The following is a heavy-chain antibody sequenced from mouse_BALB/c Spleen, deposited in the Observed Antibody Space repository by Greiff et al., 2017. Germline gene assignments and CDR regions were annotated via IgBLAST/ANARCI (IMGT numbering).Heavy chain of an antibody. CDR2: IDPANGNT. V-gene: IGHV14-3*02. Sequence: EVQLQQSGAELVKPGASVKLSCTASGFNIKDTYMHWVKQRPEQGLEWIGRIDPANGNTKYDPKFQGKATITADTSSNTAYLQLSSLTSEDTSVYYCARLYYGSSWYFDVWGEGTTVTVSS. J-gene: IGHJ1*01. D-gene: IGHD1-1*01. CDR3: ARLYYGSSWYFDV. CDR1: GFNIKDTY.